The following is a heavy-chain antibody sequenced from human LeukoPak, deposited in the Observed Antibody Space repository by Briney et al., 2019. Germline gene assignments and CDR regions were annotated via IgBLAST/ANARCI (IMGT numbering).Heavy chain of an antibody. CDR3: ARVSDGYNLGAFDI. D-gene: IGHD5-24*01. CDR2: IYTSGST. J-gene: IGHJ3*02. V-gene: IGHV4-4*07. Sequence: PSETLSLTCTVSGGSISSYYWSWIRQPAGKGLEWIGRIYTSGSTNYNPSLKSRVTMSVDTSKNQFSLKLSSVTAADTAVYYCARVSDGYNLGAFDIWGQGTMVTVSS. CDR1: GGSISSYY.